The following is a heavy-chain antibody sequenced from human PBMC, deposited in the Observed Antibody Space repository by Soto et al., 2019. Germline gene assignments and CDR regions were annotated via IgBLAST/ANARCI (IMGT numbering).Heavy chain of an antibody. CDR3: AREKVRITIFGVVIFDY. J-gene: IGHJ4*02. Sequence: SQTLSLTCVISGDSVSSNSAAWNWIRQSPSRGLEWLGRTYYRSKWYNDYAVSVKSRITINPDTSKNQFSLQLNSVTPEDTAVYYCAREKVRITIFGVVIFDYWGQGTLVTVSS. D-gene: IGHD3-3*01. CDR1: GDSVSSNSAA. CDR2: TYYRSKWYN. V-gene: IGHV6-1*01.